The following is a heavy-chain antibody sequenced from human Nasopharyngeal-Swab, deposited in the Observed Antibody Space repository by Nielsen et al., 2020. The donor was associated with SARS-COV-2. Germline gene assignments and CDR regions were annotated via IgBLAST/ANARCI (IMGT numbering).Heavy chain of an antibody. J-gene: IGHJ4*02. CDR2: ISSSSSYI. CDR1: GFTFSSYG. V-gene: IGHV3-21*01. Sequence: GGSLRLSCEASGFTFSSYGMHWVRQAPGKGLEWVSSISSSSSYIYYADSVKGRFTISRDNAKNSLYLQMNSLRAEETAVEEGERVVGAYGSGPLFDYWGQGTLVTVSS. CDR3: ERVVGAYGSGPLFDY. D-gene: IGHD3-10*01.